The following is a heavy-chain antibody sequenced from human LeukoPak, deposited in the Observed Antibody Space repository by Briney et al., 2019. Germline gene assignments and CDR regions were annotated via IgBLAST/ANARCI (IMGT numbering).Heavy chain of an antibody. Sequence: PGGSLRLSCAASGFTFSSYSMNWVRQAPGKGLEWVSSISSSSRYIYYADSVKGRFTISRDNAKNSLYLQMISLRAEDTAVYYCAKEACGGSCYSDYFDYWGQGTLVTVSS. V-gene: IGHV3-21*01. CDR2: ISSSSRYI. CDR3: AKEACGGSCYSDYFDY. J-gene: IGHJ4*02. CDR1: GFTFSSYS. D-gene: IGHD2-15*01.